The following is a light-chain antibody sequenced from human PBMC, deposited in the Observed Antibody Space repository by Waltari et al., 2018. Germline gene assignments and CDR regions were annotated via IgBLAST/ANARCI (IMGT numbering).Light chain of an antibody. V-gene: IGKV1-9*01. Sequence: DIQLTQSPSSLSAFVGYRVTITCRASQGVNTYLAWYQEKPGKAPKLLIYAASTLQSGVPSRFSGSGSGTDFTLTISSLQPEDSASYYCQQLNFYPLTFGGGTKVEIK. CDR3: QQLNFYPLT. CDR1: QGVNTY. J-gene: IGKJ4*01. CDR2: AAS.